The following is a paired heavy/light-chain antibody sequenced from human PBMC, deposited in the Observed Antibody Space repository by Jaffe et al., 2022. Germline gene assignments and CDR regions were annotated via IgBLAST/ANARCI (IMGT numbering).Heavy chain of an antibody. J-gene: IGHJ4*02. CDR2: IYPGDSDT. D-gene: IGHD6-19*01. CDR1: GYSFTSYW. CDR3: ARRVAAQEVDYFDY. V-gene: IGHV5-51*03. Sequence: EVQLVQSGAEVKKPGESLKISCKGSGYSFTSYWIGWVRQMPGKGLEWMGIIYPGDSDTRYSPSFQGQVTISADKSISTAYLQWSSLKASDTAMYYCARRVAAQEVDYFDYWGQGTLVTVSS.
Light chain of an antibody. V-gene: IGKV1-9*01. CDR1: QGISSY. CDR2: AAS. Sequence: DIQLTQSPSFLSASVGDRVTITCRASQGISSYLAWYQQKPGKAPKLLIYAASTLQSGVPSRFSGSGSGTEFTLTISSLQPEDFATYYCQQLGTFGGGTKVEIK. CDR3: QQLGT. J-gene: IGKJ4*01.